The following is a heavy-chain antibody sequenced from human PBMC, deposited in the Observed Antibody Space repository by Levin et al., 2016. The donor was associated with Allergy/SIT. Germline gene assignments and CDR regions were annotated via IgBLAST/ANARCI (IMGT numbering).Heavy chain of an antibody. V-gene: IGHV4-31*02. CDR3: ARDSVQQQLVRHLKEGHYYGMDV. Sequence: WIRQPPGKGLEWIGYIYYSGSTYYNPSLKSRVTISVDTSKNQFSLKLSSVTAADTAVYYCARDSVQQQLVRHLKEGHYYGMDVWGQGTTVTVSS. CDR2: IYYSGST. D-gene: IGHD6-13*01. J-gene: IGHJ6*02.